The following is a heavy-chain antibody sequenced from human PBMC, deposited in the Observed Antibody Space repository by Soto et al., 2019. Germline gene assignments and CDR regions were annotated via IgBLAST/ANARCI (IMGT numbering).Heavy chain of an antibody. CDR1: GFNFSRSS. D-gene: IGHD2-2*01. CDR3: ARGMKTAVFYGMDV. Sequence: GGSLILSCAASGFNFSRSSMNWVRQAPGKGLEWVASISTSSNLIYYEDSVKGRFTVSRDNTKISMYLQMISLRAEDTAIYYCARGMKTAVFYGMDVWCQGTTVTGTS. CDR2: ISTSSNLI. J-gene: IGHJ6*02. V-gene: IGHV3-21*01.